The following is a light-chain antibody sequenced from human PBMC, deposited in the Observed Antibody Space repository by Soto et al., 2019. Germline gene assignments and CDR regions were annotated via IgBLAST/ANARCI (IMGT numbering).Light chain of an antibody. V-gene: IGKV3-20*01. CDR1: QSVSSSY. J-gene: IGKJ1*01. Sequence: EIVLTQSPGTLSLSPGERATLSCRSSQSVSSSYLAWYQHKPGRAPRLLIYDVSSRATGIPDRFSGSGSGTDFTLTISRLEPEDFAVYYCQQYGSSPTFGQGTKVEIK. CDR3: QQYGSSPT. CDR2: DVS.